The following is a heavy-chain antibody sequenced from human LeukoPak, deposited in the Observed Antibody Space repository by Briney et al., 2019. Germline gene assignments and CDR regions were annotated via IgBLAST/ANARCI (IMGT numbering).Heavy chain of an antibody. CDR2: LYLSRTT. Sequence: ETLSLTCTVSGGSISGGSHHWGWFRQSPGKGLEWIGSLYLSRTTYYNPSLNSRVTISVDTSKNQFSLQLNSVTAADTAVYYCVRHDGRGGATMGSLDSWGQGSLVTVSS. CDR3: VRHDGRGGATMGSLDS. D-gene: IGHD5-12*01. V-gene: IGHV4-39*01. J-gene: IGHJ4*02. CDR1: GGSISGGSHH.